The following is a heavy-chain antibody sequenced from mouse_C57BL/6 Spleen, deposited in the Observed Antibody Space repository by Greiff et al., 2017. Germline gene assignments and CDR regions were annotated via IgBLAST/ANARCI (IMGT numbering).Heavy chain of an antibody. CDR1: GFSLPRYG. CDR2: IWRGGST. CDR3: AKRALYDGYYGGFAY. J-gene: IGHJ3*01. Sequence: VKLMESGPGLVQPSQSLSITCTVSGFSLPRYGVHWVRQSPGKGLEWLGVIWRGGSTDYNAAFMSRLSITKDNSKSQVFFKMNSRQADDTAIYYCAKRALYDGYYGGFAYWGQGTLVTVSA. D-gene: IGHD2-3*01. V-gene: IGHV2-5*01.